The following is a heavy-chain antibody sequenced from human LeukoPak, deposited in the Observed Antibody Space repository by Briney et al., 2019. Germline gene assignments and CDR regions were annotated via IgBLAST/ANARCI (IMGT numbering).Heavy chain of an antibody. CDR2: ISAYNGNT. Sequence: GASVKVSCKASGYTFTSYGISWVRQAPGQGLEWMGWISAYNGNTNYAQKLQGRVTMTTDTSTSTAYMELRSLRSDDTAVYYCAREEDGGYSYGTFDYWGQGTLVTVSS. V-gene: IGHV1-18*01. CDR1: GYTFTSYG. CDR3: AREEDGGYSYGTFDY. J-gene: IGHJ4*02. D-gene: IGHD5-18*01.